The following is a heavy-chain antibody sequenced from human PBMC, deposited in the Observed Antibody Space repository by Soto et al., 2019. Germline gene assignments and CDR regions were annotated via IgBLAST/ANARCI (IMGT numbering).Heavy chain of an antibody. J-gene: IGHJ5*02. D-gene: IGHD6-6*01. CDR2: INPSGGGT. V-gene: IGHV1-46*01. Sequence: ASVKVSCKASGYTFTSYYMHWVRQAPGQGLEWMGIINPSGGGTSYAQKFQGRVTMTRDTSTSTVYMELSSLRSEDTAVYYCARDEYSSSSGSNWFDPWGQGTPVTVSS. CDR1: GYTFTSYY. CDR3: ARDEYSSSSGSNWFDP.